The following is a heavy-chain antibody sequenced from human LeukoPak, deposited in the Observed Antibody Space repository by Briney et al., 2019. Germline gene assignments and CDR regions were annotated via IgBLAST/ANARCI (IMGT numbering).Heavy chain of an antibody. J-gene: IGHJ4*02. CDR2: INWNGGSA. V-gene: IGHV3-20*04. CDR1: GFTFDDYG. D-gene: IGHD4-23*01. Sequence: GGSLRLSCAASGFTFDDYGMSWVRQAPGKGLEWVSGINWNGGSAGYADSVKGRFTISRENAKHSLYLQMNSLRAEDTALYYCARQLNTVVTPFDFWGQGTLVTVSS. CDR3: ARQLNTVVTPFDF.